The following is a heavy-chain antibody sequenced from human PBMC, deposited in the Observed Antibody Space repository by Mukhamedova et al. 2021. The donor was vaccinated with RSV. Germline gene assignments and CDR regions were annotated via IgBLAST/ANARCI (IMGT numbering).Heavy chain of an antibody. V-gene: IGHV3-21*01. D-gene: IGHD1-26*01. Sequence: SRSDYIYYADSVRGRFTISRDNAKNSLYLQMNTLRAEDTAVYYCARGPSGSYKDYCDYWGQGTLVTVSS. J-gene: IGHJ4*02. CDR2: SRSDYI. CDR3: ARGPSGSYKDYCDY.